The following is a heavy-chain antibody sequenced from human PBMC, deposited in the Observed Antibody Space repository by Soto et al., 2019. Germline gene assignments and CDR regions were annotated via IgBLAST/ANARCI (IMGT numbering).Heavy chain of an antibody. V-gene: IGHV5-10-1*01. J-gene: IGHJ6*02. CDR2: IDPSDSYT. Sequence: GESLKISCKGSGYSFTSYWISWVRQMPGKGLEWMGRIDPSDSYTNYSPSFQGHVTISADKSISTAYLQWSSLKASDTAMYYCASLRRSDGSGSNNLPKNYYYYYGMDVWGQGTRVTVSS. CDR3: ASLRRSDGSGSNNLPKNYYYYYGMDV. CDR1: GYSFTSYW. D-gene: IGHD3-10*01.